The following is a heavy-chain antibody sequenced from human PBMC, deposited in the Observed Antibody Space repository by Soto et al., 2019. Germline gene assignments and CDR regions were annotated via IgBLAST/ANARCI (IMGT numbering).Heavy chain of an antibody. CDR2: SYPGDSDN. J-gene: IGHJ3*02. CDR3: AGTYYDILTGYFGAFDI. D-gene: IGHD3-9*01. CDR1: GYSFTSYW. Sequence: ESLKISCKGSGYSFTSYWIGWVRQMPGKGLEWMGISYPGDSDNRYSPSFQGQVTNSADKSISTAYLQWSSLKASDTAMYYCAGTYYDILTGYFGAFDIWGQGTMVTVSS. V-gene: IGHV5-51*01.